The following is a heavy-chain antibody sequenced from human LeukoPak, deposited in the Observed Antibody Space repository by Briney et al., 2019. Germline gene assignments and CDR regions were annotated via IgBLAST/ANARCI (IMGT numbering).Heavy chain of an antibody. Sequence: PGRSLRLSCAASGFTFDDYAMHWVRQAPGKGLEWVSGISWNSGSIGYADSVKGRFTISRDNAKNSLYLQMNSLRAEDTALYYCAKDLAPRFNYYGSGSYSYDAFDIWGQGTMVTVSS. V-gene: IGHV3-9*01. J-gene: IGHJ3*02. CDR3: AKDLAPRFNYYGSGSYSYDAFDI. D-gene: IGHD3-10*01. CDR2: ISWNSGSI. CDR1: GFTFDDYA.